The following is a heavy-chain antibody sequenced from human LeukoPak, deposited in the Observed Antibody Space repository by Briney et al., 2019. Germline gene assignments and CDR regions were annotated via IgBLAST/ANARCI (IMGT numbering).Heavy chain of an antibody. J-gene: IGHJ6*03. V-gene: IGHV3-74*01. CDR1: GFTFSSYW. CDR2: INSDGSST. D-gene: IGHD4-17*01. CDR3: AKSSSDGDYYYYYMDV. Sequence: PGGSLRLSCAASGFTFSSYWMHWVRQAPGKGLVWVSRINSDGSSTSYADSVKGRFTISRDNAKNTLYLQMNSLRAEDTAVYYCAKSSSDGDYYYYYMDVWGKGTTVTISS.